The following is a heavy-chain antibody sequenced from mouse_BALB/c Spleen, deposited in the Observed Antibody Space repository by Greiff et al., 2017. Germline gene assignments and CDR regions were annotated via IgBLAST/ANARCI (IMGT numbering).Heavy chain of an antibody. Sequence: VKLVESGAELARPGASVKLSCKASGYTFTSYWMQWVKQRPGQGLEWIGAIYPGDGDTRYTQKFKGKATLTADKSSSTAYMQLSSLASEDSAVYYCARWGNWYFDVWGAGTTVTVSS. D-gene: IGHD2-1*01. CDR2: IYPGDGDT. CDR1: GYTFTSYW. CDR3: ARWGNWYFDV. V-gene: IGHV1-87*01. J-gene: IGHJ1*01.